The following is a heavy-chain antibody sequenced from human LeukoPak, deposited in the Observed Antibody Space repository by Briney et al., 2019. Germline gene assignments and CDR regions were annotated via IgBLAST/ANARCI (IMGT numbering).Heavy chain of an antibody. D-gene: IGHD1-26*01. J-gene: IGHJ4*02. CDR1: GFTFSNYN. Sequence: PGGSLRLSCAASGFTFSNYNMNWVRQAPGKGLEWVSYISSSSSTIYYADSVKGRFTISRDNAKNSLYLQMNSLRAEDTAVYYCARDPPKWVLDYWGQGTLVTVSS. V-gene: IGHV3-48*04. CDR2: ISSSSSTI. CDR3: ARDPPKWVLDY.